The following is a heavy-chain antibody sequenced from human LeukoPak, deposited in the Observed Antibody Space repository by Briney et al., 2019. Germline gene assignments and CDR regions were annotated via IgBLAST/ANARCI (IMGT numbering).Heavy chain of an antibody. V-gene: IGHV3-21*01. D-gene: IGHD5-12*01. Sequence: GGSLRLSXAASGFTFSSYSMNWVRQAPGKGLEWVSSISSSSSYIYYADSVKGRFTISRDNAKNSLYLQMNSLRAEDTAVYYCARVKRVATIPTYDYWGQGTLVTASS. J-gene: IGHJ4*02. CDR3: ARVKRVATIPTYDY. CDR2: ISSSSSYI. CDR1: GFTFSSYS.